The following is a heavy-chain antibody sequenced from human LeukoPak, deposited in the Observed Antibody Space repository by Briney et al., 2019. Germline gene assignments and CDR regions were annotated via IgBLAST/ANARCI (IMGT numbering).Heavy chain of an antibody. J-gene: IGHJ4*02. CDR3: ASEDTAMYTFDY. V-gene: IGHV4-34*01. Sequence: SETLSLTCAVYGESFSGYYWSWIRQPPGKGLEWIGEINHSGSTNYNPSLKSRVTISVDTSKNQFSLKLSSVTAADTAVYYCASEDTAMYTFDYWGQGTLVTVSS. CDR1: GESFSGYY. D-gene: IGHD5-18*01. CDR2: INHSGST.